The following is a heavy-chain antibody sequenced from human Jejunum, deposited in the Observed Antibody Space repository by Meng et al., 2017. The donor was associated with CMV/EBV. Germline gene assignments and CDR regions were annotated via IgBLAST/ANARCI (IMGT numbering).Heavy chain of an antibody. CDR3: ARDYSHQVIASTYDAFDV. CDR1: TFCSYH. V-gene: IGHV3-21*01. Sequence: TFCSYHMSWALQAPGRVLEWVASIRSSSSYIYYADSVKGRFTISRDNAKNSLYLQMNSLRAEDTAVYYCARDYSHQVIASTYDAFDVWGHGAMVTVSS. D-gene: IGHD2-21*01. CDR2: IRSSSSYI. J-gene: IGHJ3*01.